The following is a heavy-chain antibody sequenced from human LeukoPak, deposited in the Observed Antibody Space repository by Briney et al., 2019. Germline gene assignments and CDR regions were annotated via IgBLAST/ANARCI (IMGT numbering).Heavy chain of an antibody. V-gene: IGHV3-33*06. J-gene: IGHJ3*02. CDR3: AKERAAHLDAFDI. Sequence: GRSLRLSCAASGFTFSSYGMHWVRQAPGKGLEWVAVIWYDGSNKYYADSVKGRFTISRDNSKNTLYLQMNSLRAEDTAVYYCAKERAAHLDAFDIWGQGTMVTVSS. CDR2: IWYDGSNK. CDR1: GFTFSSYG. D-gene: IGHD6-25*01.